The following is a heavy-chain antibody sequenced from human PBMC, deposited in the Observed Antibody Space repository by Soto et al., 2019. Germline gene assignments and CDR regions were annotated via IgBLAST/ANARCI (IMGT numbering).Heavy chain of an antibody. CDR2: VFSSGTT. D-gene: IGHD3-16*01. J-gene: IGHJ6*02. CDR1: GDSISSGNKY. CDR3: ARVPAPFDYYYAMDV. V-gene: IGHV4-30-4*01. Sequence: SETLSLTCTVSGDSISSGNKYWSWIRQPPGKGLEWIGYVFSSGTTYYNPSLKGRVSISLDASENQFSLKFASVTDADSAVYYCARVPAPFDYYYAMDVWGQGTTVTVSS.